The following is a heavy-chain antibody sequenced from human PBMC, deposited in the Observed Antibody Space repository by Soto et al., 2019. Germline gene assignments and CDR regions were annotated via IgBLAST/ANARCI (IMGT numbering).Heavy chain of an antibody. CDR2: ITGDGHRT. D-gene: IGHD3-22*01. CDR1: GFTFSGYA. CDR3: TKRDYYDSATFSPLFES. V-gene: IGHV3-23*01. Sequence: EVQLLESGGGLVQPGGSLRLSCTASGFTFSGYAMSWVRQSPGKELEWFAAITGDGHRTYYADSVEGRFTISRDNSKKTLFLQMNSLRTEDTAIYHCTKRDYYDSATFSPLFESWGQGVLVTVSS. J-gene: IGHJ4*02.